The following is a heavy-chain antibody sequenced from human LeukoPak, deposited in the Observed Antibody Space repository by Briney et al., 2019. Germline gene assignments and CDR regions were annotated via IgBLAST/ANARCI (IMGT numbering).Heavy chain of an antibody. CDR3: ARLVENYDSSGYYPYYFDY. CDR1: GGSISSSLYY. D-gene: IGHD3-22*01. CDR2: IYYSGST. J-gene: IGHJ4*02. Sequence: SETLSLTCTVSGGSISSSLYYWGWIRQPPGKGLKCIGIIYYSGSTYYNPSLKSRVTISVDTSKNQFSLKLSSVTAADTAVYYCARLVENYDSSGYYPYYFDYWGQGTLVTVSS. V-gene: IGHV4-39*01.